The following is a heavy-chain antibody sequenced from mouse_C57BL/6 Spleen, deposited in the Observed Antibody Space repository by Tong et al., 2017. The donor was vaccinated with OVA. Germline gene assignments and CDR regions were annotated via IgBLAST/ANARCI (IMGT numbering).Heavy chain of an antibody. J-gene: IGHJ2*01. CDR3: ARHIYDPYYFDY. CDR2: ISSGGSYT. D-gene: IGHD2-3*01. CDR1: GFTFSSYG. Sequence: EVQLQESGGDLVKPGGSLKLSCAASGFTFSSYGMSWVRQTPDKRLEWVATISSGGSYTYYPDSVKGRFTISRDNAKNTLYLQMSSLKSEDTAMYYCARHIYDPYYFDYWGQGTTLTVSS. V-gene: IGHV5-6*01.